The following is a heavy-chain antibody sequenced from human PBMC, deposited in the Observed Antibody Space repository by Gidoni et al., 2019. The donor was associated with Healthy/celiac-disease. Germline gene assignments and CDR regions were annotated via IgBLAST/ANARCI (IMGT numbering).Heavy chain of an antibody. CDR1: GFTFSSYA. CDR3: AKDRDYYGSGSYGGFDY. CDR2: ISGSGGST. Sequence: EVQLLESGGGLVQPGGSLRLSCAASGFTFSSYAMSWVRQAPGKGLEWVSAISGSGGSTYYADSVKGRFTISRDNSKNTLYLQMNSLRAEDTAVYYCAKDRDYYGSGSYGGFDYWGQGTLVTVSS. V-gene: IGHV3-23*01. J-gene: IGHJ4*02. D-gene: IGHD3-10*01.